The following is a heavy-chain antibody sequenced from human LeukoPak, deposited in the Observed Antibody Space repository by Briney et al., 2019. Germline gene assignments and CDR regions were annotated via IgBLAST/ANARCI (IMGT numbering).Heavy chain of an antibody. V-gene: IGHV4-4*07. CDR1: GDSISNYY. CDR3: ARARTIAVAGTPSYNWFDP. D-gene: IGHD6-19*01. J-gene: IGHJ5*02. Sequence: SETLSLTCSVSGDSISNYYWSWIRQPAGMGLEWIGRIYISGTTNYNPSLKSRVTISMDTSKNQFSLKLSSVTAADTAVYYCARARTIAVAGTPSYNWFDPWGQGTLVTVSS. CDR2: IYISGTT.